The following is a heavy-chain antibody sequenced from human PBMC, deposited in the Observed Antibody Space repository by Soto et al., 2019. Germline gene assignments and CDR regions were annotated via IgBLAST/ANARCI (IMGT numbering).Heavy chain of an antibody. Sequence: GASVKVSCKASGYTFTSYGISWVRQAPGQGLEWMGWISAYNGNTNYAQKLQGRVTMTTDTSTSTAYMELRSLRSNDTAVYYCARSSGGINYYYYGMDVWGQGTTVTVSS. CDR1: GYTFTSYG. CDR3: ARSSGGINYYYYGMDV. V-gene: IGHV1-18*04. J-gene: IGHJ6*02. D-gene: IGHD3-10*01. CDR2: ISAYNGNT.